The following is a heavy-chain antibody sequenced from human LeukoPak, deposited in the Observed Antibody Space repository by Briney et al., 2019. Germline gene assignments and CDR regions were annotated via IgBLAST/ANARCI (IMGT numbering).Heavy chain of an antibody. Sequence: KPGGSLRLSCAASGFTFISYSMNWVRQAPGKGLEWVSSISNSSPNIYYADSVKGRFTISRDSAKDSLFLQMNSLRAEDTAVYYCAKVIDSSGYYSEDYWGQGTLVTVSS. CDR1: GFTFISYS. CDR3: AKVIDSSGYYSEDY. V-gene: IGHV3-21*01. D-gene: IGHD3-22*01. J-gene: IGHJ4*02. CDR2: ISNSSPNI.